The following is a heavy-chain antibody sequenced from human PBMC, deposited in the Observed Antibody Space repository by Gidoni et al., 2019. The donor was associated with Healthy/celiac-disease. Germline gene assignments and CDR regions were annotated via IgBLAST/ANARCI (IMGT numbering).Heavy chain of an antibody. CDR3: ARTLDYGDYGPTFDY. J-gene: IGHJ4*02. V-gene: IGHV1-69*02. Sequence: QVQLVQSGAEVKKPGSSVKVSCKASGGTFSSYTISWVRQAPGQGLEWMGRIIPILGIANYAQKFQGRVTITADKSTSTAYMELSSLRSEDTAVYYCARTLDYGDYGPTFDYWGQGTLVTVSS. D-gene: IGHD4-17*01. CDR2: IIPILGIA. CDR1: GGTFSSYT.